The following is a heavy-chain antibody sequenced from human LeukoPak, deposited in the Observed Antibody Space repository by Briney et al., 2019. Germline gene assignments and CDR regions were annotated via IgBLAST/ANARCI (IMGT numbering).Heavy chain of an antibody. CDR1: GFTFSAYA. J-gene: IGHJ4*02. V-gene: IGHV3-64D*09. CDR2: ISSNVGSS. CDR3: VKITSVTGGDC. Sequence: GGSLRLSCSASGFTFSAYAMYWVRQAPGKGLEYVSGISSNVGSSFYADSVKGRFTISRDNSKNTLYLQMSSLRAEDTAVYYCVKITSVTGGDCWGQGTRLTVSS. D-gene: IGHD1-1*01.